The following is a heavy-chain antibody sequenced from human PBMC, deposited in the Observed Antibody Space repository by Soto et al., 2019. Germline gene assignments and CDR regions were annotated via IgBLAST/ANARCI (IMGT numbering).Heavy chain of an antibody. J-gene: IGHJ3*02. V-gene: IGHV2-5*01. Sequence: SGPTLVNPTQTLTLTCSFSGFSLSTSGVGVGWIRQSPGKALEWLALIYWSGDEHYRPSLKSRLSITKDTSKNHVVLIMTNMDPVDTATYYCARGVATLPVFAFDIWGQGTMVTVSS. CDR1: GFSLSTSGVG. D-gene: IGHD6-6*01. CDR2: IYWSGDE. CDR3: ARGVATLPVFAFDI.